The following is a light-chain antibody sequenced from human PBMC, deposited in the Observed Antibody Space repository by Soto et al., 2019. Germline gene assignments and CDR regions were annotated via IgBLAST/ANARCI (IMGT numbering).Light chain of an antibody. CDR1: SGDVGAYNY. CDR3: SSYTGSGTLVV. V-gene: IGLV2-14*01. J-gene: IGLJ1*01. CDR2: DVT. Sequence: QSALTQPASVSGSPGQSITISCTGTSGDVGAYNYVSWYQQHPGRAPRLMIYDVTNRPSGVSNRFSGSKSGNTASLTISGLQAEDEADYYCSSYTGSGTLVVFGTGTKVTVL.